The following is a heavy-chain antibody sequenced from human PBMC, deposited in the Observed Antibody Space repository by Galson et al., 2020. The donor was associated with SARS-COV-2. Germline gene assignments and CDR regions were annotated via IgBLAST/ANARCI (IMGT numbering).Heavy chain of an antibody. CDR3: ARGRTVTTFYYYYGMDV. CDR1: GGSFSGYY. D-gene: IGHD4-17*01. J-gene: IGHJ6*02. CDR2: INHSGST. Sequence: SETLSLTCDVYGGSFSGYYWSWIRQPPGTGLEWIGAINHSGSTNYNPSLKRRVTITVDTSKNQFYLKLSSVTGADTAVYYCARGRTVTTFYYYYGMDVWGQGTTVTVSS. V-gene: IGHV4-34*01.